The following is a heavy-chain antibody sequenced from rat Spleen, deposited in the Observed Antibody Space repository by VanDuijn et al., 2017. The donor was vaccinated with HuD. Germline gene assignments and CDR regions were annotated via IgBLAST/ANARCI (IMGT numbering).Heavy chain of an antibody. J-gene: IGHJ2*01. Sequence: EVQLVESGGGLVQPGRSLILSCAASGLTYSNYVMAWVRQAPTKGLEWVATISTGGGDTYYRDSVRGRFTISRNNAKNTLFLQMDSLRSEDTATYYCVKDRGEYNNLFDYWGQGVMVTVSS. CDR2: ISTGGGDT. CDR3: VKDRGEYNNLFDY. CDR1: GLTYSNYV. V-gene: IGHV5S13*01. D-gene: IGHD1-10*01.